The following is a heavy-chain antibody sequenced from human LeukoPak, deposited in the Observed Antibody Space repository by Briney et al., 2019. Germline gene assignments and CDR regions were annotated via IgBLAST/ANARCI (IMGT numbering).Heavy chain of an antibody. V-gene: IGHV4-38-2*02. Sequence: SETLSLTCTVSGYSISSGYYWGWIRQPPGKGLEWIGSIYHSGSTYYNPSLKSRATISIDTSKNQVSLKMSSVTAADTAVYYCARDDSSGYYSVEYWGQGTLVTVSS. CDR2: IYHSGST. CDR1: GYSISSGYY. D-gene: IGHD3-22*01. CDR3: ARDDSSGYYSVEY. J-gene: IGHJ4*02.